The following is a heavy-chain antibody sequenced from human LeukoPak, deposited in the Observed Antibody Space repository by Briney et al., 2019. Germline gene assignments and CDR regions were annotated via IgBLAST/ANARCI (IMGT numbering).Heavy chain of an antibody. CDR3: ARGSFWTGGFYFDY. CDR2: THISGST. Sequence: SETMSLTCTVSGGSISTHSWHWIRQSAEKGLEWVGRTHISGSTNKNPSLKSRVTMSLDTSKNQFSLRLSSVTAADTAVYYCARGSFWTGGFYFDYWGQGTLVTVSS. D-gene: IGHD3/OR15-3a*01. CDR1: GGSISTHS. V-gene: IGHV4-4*07. J-gene: IGHJ4*02.